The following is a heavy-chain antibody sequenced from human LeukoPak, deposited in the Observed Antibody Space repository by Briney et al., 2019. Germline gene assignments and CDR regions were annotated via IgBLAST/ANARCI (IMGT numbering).Heavy chain of an antibody. CDR1: GGSISSYY. J-gene: IGHJ4*02. CDR2: IYYSGST. V-gene: IGHV4-59*08. CDR3: ARHDYYGSGN. D-gene: IGHD3-10*01. Sequence: SETLSLTCTVSGGSISSYYWSWIRQPPGKGLEWIGYIYYSGSTNYNPSLKSRVTISVDTSKNQFSLKLSSVTAADTAVYYCARHDYYGSGNWGQGTLVTVSS.